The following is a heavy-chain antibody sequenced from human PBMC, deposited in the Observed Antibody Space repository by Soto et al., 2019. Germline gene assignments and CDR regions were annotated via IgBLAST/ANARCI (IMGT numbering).Heavy chain of an antibody. V-gene: IGHV3-30*18. CDR2: ISYDGGNE. CDR3: AKDRYSGTYPTDFDY. Sequence: APGKGLEWVALISYDGGNEKYTESVKDRFTISRDDSHNVAYLQMSSLRTEDTAMYYCAKDRYSGTYPTDFDYWGQGSLVTVSS. J-gene: IGHJ4*02. D-gene: IGHD1-26*01.